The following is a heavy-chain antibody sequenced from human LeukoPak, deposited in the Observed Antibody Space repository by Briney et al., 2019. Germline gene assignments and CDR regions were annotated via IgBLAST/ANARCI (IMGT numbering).Heavy chain of an antibody. CDR3: ARDRGSYTLEY. V-gene: IGHV3-21*01. J-gene: IGHJ4*02. D-gene: IGHD1-26*01. Sequence: GGSLRLSCAASGLTFSNYAMSWVRQPPGKGLEWVSSITSSGRYIDYADSVKGRFTISRDNAKNSLYLQMNSLRAEDTAVYYCARDRGSYTLEYWGQGTLVTVSS. CDR2: ITSSGRYI. CDR1: GLTFSNYA.